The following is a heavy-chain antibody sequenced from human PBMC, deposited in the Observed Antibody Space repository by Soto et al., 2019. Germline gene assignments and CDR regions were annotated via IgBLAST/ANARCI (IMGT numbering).Heavy chain of an antibody. D-gene: IGHD1-26*01. CDR2: INWNGGST. CDR3: ASGIVGATTYGMDV. V-gene: IGHV3-20*04. CDR1: GFTFDDYG. J-gene: IGHJ6*02. Sequence: EVQLVESGGGVVRPGGSLRLSCAASGFTFDDYGMSWVRQAPGKGLEWVSGINWNGGSTGYADSVKGRFTISRDNAKKSLHPQLNSLRAEHTALYYCASGIVGATTYGMDVWGQGTTVIVSS.